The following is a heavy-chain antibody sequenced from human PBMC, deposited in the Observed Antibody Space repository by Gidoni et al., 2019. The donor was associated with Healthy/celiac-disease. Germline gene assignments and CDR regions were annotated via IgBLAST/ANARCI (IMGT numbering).Heavy chain of an antibody. J-gene: IGHJ4*02. CDR1: VHSLSSGYS. CDR3: ARNVAAAGTTKFDY. D-gene: IGHD6-13*01. CDR2: IYHSGRT. Sequence: QLQLQYSGPGLVKPSYTLSLPCTVSVHSLSSGYSWRWIRQPPGKGLEWIGSIYHSGRTYYNPSLKSRVTISVDTSKNQFSLKLSSVTAADTAVYYCARNVAAAGTTKFDYWGQGTLVTVSS. V-gene: IGHV4-38-2*02.